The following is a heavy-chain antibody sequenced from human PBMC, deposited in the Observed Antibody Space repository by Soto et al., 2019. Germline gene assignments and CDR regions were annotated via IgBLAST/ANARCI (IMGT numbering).Heavy chain of an antibody. Sequence: QVQLVESGGGVVQPGRSLRLSCAASGFSLSDRVMHWVRQAPGKQLEWVAVISHDKSIKGYTDSVKGRFTISRDISKNTLYLQMNSLRAEDTAVYYCAREDESSGYAGTFHHWGQGTLVTVSS. CDR1: GFSLSDRV. J-gene: IGHJ1*01. CDR2: ISHDKSIK. D-gene: IGHD3-22*01. V-gene: IGHV3-30*04. CDR3: AREDESSGYAGTFHH.